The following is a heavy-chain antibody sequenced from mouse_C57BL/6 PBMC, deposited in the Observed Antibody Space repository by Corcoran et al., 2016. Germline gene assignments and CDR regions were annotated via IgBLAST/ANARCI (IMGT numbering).Heavy chain of an antibody. CDR3: ANYEYDGAMDY. V-gene: IGHV1-26*01. Sequence: EVQLQQSGPELVKPVASVTISCKASGYTFTDFYLNWVKQSHGKSLEWIGDINPNNGGTSYNQKFKGKATLTVDKSSSTAYMELRSLTSEDSAVYYCANYEYDGAMDYWGQGTSVTVSS. D-gene: IGHD2-4*01. J-gene: IGHJ4*01. CDR1: GYTFTDFY. CDR2: INPNNGGT.